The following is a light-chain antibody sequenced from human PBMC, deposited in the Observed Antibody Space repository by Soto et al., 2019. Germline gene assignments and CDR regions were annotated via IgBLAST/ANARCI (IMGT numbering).Light chain of an antibody. J-gene: IGLJ2*01. CDR3: SSYAGSDNFEV. V-gene: IGLV2-8*01. CDR1: RSDVGDYNY. Sequence: QSVLTQPSSASGSPGQSVTISCTGTRSDVGDYNYVSWYQQHPGKAPKLLIYEVTKRPSGVPDRFSGSKSANTASLTVSGLQAEDEADYYCSSYAGSDNFEVFGGGTKLTVL. CDR2: EVT.